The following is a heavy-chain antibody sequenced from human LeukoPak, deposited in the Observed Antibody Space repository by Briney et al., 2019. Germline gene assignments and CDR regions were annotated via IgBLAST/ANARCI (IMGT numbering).Heavy chain of an antibody. CDR1: GFTFSSYW. D-gene: IGHD2-2*01. CDR2: IKQDGSEK. Sequence: GGSLRLSCAASGFTFSSYWMSWVRQAPGKGLEWVASIKQDGSEKYYVDSVKGRFTISRDNAKNSLYLQMNSLRAEDTAVYYCARDQRYCSSSSCPWEPFDYWGQGTLVTVSS. J-gene: IGHJ4*02. CDR3: ARDQRYCSSSSCPWEPFDY. V-gene: IGHV3-7*05.